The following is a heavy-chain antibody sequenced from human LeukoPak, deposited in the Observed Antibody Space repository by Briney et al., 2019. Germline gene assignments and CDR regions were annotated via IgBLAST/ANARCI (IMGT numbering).Heavy chain of an antibody. D-gene: IGHD6-13*01. J-gene: IGHJ6*02. CDR1: GGSISSYY. Sequence: SETLSLTCTVSGGSISSYYWSWIRQPPGKGLEWIGYIYYSGSTNYNPSLKRRVTISVDTSKNQFSLKLSSVTAADTAVYHCARVAAAARGGMDVWGQGTTVTVSS. CDR3: ARVAAAARGGMDV. V-gene: IGHV4-59*01. CDR2: IYYSGST.